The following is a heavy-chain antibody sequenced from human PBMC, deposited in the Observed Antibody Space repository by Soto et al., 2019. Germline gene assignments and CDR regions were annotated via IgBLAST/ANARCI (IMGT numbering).Heavy chain of an antibody. CDR2: IIPFFGTS. V-gene: IGHV1-69*01. J-gene: IGHJ6*02. D-gene: IGHD1-26*01. Sequence: QVQLVQSGAEVKKPGSSVKVSCEASGGTFSSHPINWVRQAPGQGLEWMGGIIPFFGTSNYAQKFQGRVTITADESTSTAYMELRSLRSEDTAVYYCARVGHITNYGMAVWGQGTTVTVSS. CDR1: GGTFSSHP. CDR3: ARVGHITNYGMAV.